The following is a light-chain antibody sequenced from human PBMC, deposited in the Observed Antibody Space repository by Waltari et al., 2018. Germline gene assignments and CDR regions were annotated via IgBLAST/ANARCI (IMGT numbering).Light chain of an antibody. J-gene: IGKJ1*01. CDR1: QSLLHSNGYNY. CDR2: LGS. Sequence: DIVMTQSPLSLPVIPGEPASISCRSSQSLLHSNGYNYLDWDLQKPGQSPQLLIYLGSNRASGVPDRFSGSGSGTDFTLKISRVEAEDVGVYYCMQALQTPRTFGQGTKVEIK. CDR3: MQALQTPRT. V-gene: IGKV2-28*01.